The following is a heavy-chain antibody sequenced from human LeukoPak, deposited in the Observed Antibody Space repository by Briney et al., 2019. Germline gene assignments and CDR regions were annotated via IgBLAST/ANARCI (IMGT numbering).Heavy chain of an antibody. Sequence: GGSLRLSCAASGFTFSDYYMSWICQAPGKGLEWVSYISSSSSYTNYADSVKGRITISRDNAKNSLYLQMNSLRAEDTAVYYCARAPHYSNYGPYYYGMDVWGQGATVTVSS. J-gene: IGHJ6*02. CDR2: ISSSSSYT. CDR3: ARAPHYSNYGPYYYGMDV. D-gene: IGHD4-11*01. CDR1: GFTFSDYY. V-gene: IGHV3-11*06.